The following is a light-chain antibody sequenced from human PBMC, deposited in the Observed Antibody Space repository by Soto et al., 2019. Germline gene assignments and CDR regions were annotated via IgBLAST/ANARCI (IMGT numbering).Light chain of an antibody. V-gene: IGKV3-20*01. J-gene: IGKJ4*01. Sequence: EILLTQSPGTLSLSPGERATLSCRASQSVSSSYFAWYQQKPGQAPRLLMYGASNRATGIPDRFSGGGTATDFTLTISRLEPEDFEVYYCQQYDEYPLTFGGGTKVDIK. CDR3: QQYDEYPLT. CDR2: GAS. CDR1: QSVSSSY.